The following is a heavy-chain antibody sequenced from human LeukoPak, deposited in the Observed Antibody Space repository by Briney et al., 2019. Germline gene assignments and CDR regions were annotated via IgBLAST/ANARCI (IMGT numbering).Heavy chain of an antibody. CDR1: GFTFNGYW. Sequence: GSLRLSCAASGFTFNGYWMTWVRQAPGKGLEWIGSIYYSGSTYYNPSLKSRVSISVDTSKNQFSLRLNSVTAADTAVYYCARVARDRFDYWGQGTLVTVSS. J-gene: IGHJ4*02. D-gene: IGHD2-15*01. V-gene: IGHV4-38-2*01. CDR2: IYYSGST. CDR3: ARVARDRFDY.